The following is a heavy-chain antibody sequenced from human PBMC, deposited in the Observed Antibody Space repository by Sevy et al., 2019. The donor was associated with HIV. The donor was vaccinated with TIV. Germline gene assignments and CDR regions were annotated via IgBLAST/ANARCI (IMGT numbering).Heavy chain of an antibody. D-gene: IGHD6-19*01. CDR3: ARDRTSTYSSCWFNNWFDP. V-gene: IGHV1-2*04. J-gene: IGHJ5*02. CDR2: INPNSGGT. CDR1: GYTFTGYY. Sequence: ASVKVSCKASGYTFTGYYMHWVRQAPGQGLEWMGWINPNSGGTNYAQKFQGWVTMTRDTSISTAYMELSRLRSDDTAVYYCARDRTSTYSSCWFNNWFDPWGHGTLVTVSS.